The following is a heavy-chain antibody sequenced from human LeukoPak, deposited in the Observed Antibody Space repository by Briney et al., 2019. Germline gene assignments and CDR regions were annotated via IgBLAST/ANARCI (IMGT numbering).Heavy chain of an antibody. CDR3: ARHVATTVTRGYSCHPMDV. D-gene: IGHD4-17*01. V-gene: IGHV4-4*09. J-gene: IGHJ6*03. CDR2: IAPSGGA. Sequence: SETLSLTCTVSGGSIGTYYWSWIRQPPGGGLEWIAYIAPSGGAVYNPSLNSRLTVSVDTSKNQFSLKLNSVTAADTAVYYCARHVATTVTRGYSCHPMDVWGKGTTVSVSS. CDR1: GGSIGTYY.